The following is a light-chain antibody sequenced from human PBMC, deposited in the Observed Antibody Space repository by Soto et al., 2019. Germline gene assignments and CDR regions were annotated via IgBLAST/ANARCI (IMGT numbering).Light chain of an antibody. CDR1: QTISGY. J-gene: IGKJ4*01. Sequence: IPMTQSPSALSASVGDSVTITCRASQTISGYLSWIQQKPGQAPKLLIHGAFRLRSGVPSRFSGSGSGTDFTLTISSLQPEDFATYYCQQTFKTPLTFGGGTKLEIK. CDR3: QQTFKTPLT. CDR2: GAF. V-gene: IGKV1-39*01.